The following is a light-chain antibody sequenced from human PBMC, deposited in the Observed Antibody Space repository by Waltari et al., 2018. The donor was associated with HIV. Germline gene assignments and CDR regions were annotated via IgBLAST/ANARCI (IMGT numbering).Light chain of an antibody. CDR3: QAWDINTAV. CDR1: ELGGKY. Sequence: SYDLTQPPSVSVSLGQTASITCSGDELGGKYVCWYQQRPGQSPVMVICERPSGIPERFSGSNSGNTATLTISGTQAMDEAAYYCQAWDINTAVFGGGTKLTVL. V-gene: IGLV3-1*01. J-gene: IGLJ2*01. CDR2: E.